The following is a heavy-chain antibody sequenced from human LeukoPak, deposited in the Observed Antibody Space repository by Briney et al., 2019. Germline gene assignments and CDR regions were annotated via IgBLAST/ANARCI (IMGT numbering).Heavy chain of an antibody. J-gene: IGHJ3*02. Sequence: SETLSLTCTVSGGSISTYYWSWIRQPPGKGLEWIGYIYHSGSTKYNPSLKSRVTISVDTSKNQFSLKLSSVTAADTAVYYCARGEMATTDNAFDIWGQGTMVTVSS. CDR1: GGSISTYY. CDR3: ARGEMATTDNAFDI. V-gene: IGHV4-59*01. D-gene: IGHD5-24*01. CDR2: IYHSGST.